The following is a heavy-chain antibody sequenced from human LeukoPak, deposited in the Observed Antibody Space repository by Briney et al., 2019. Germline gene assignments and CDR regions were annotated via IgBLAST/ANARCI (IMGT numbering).Heavy chain of an antibody. CDR3: ARDHHDVLTGYYSNYYNYYYMDV. CDR2: IKEDGSEK. Sequence: PGGSLRLSCVASGFAFSSYWMSWVRQAPGKGLEWVANIKEDGSEKYYVDSVRGRFTLSRGNAENSLYLQMNSLRAEDTAVYYCARDHHDVLTGYYSNYYNYYYMDVWGKGTTVTVSS. J-gene: IGHJ6*03. CDR1: GFAFSSYW. D-gene: IGHD3-9*01. V-gene: IGHV3-7*01.